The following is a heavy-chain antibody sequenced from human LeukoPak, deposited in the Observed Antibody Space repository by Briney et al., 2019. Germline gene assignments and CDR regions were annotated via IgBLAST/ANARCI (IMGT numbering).Heavy chain of an antibody. CDR1: GFTFSSYA. CDR3: AKVGMDCSSTSCYESISDY. Sequence: GGSLRLSCAASGFTFSSYAMSWVRQAPGKGLEWVSAISGSGGSTYYADSVKGRFTISRDNSKNTLYLQMSSLRAEDTAVYYCAKVGMDCSSTSCYESISDYWGQGTLVTVSS. D-gene: IGHD2-2*01. CDR2: ISGSGGST. J-gene: IGHJ4*02. V-gene: IGHV3-23*01.